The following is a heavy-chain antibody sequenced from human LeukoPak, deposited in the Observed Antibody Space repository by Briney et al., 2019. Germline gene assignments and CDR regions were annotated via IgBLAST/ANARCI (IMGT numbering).Heavy chain of an antibody. CDR3: ARYYDSSGYYRKDAFDI. V-gene: IGHV4-59*01. D-gene: IGHD3-22*01. Sequence: PSETLSLTCTVSGGSISSYYWSWIRQPPGKGLEWIGYIYYSGSTNYNPSLKSRVTISVDTSKNQFSLKLSSVTAADTAVYYCARYYDSSGYYRKDAFDIWGQGTMVTVSS. CDR1: GGSISSYY. CDR2: IYYSGST. J-gene: IGHJ3*02.